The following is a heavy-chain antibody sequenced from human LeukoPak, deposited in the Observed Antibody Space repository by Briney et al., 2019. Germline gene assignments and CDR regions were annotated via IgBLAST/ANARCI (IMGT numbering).Heavy chain of an antibody. CDR1: GFIFSNFW. CDR2: IRQDGGDK. V-gene: IGHV3-7*01. D-gene: IGHD3-10*01. J-gene: IGHJ4*02. CDR3: ARYFDITAYSWRRFDH. Sequence: GGSLRLSCAASGFIFSNFWMTWVRQAPGKGPEWLATIRQDGGDKWYVDSVKGRFTISRDNAKNSVYLQMNSLRAEGTAVYYCARYFDITAYSWRRFDHWGQGVLVTVSS.